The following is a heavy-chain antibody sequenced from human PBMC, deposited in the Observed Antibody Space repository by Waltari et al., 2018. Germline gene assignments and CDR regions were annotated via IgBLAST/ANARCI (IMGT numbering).Heavy chain of an antibody. CDR3: AIGVYGSGSYGY. V-gene: IGHV4-59*11. J-gene: IGHJ4*02. CDR1: GGSISSHY. D-gene: IGHD3-10*01. CDR2: IYYSGST. Sequence: QVQLQESGPGLVKPSETLSLTCTVSGGSISSHYWSWIRQPPGKGLEWIGYIYYSGSTNYNPSRKSRVTISVDTSKNQFSLKLSSVAAADTAVYYCAIGVYGSGSYGYWGQGTLVTVSS.